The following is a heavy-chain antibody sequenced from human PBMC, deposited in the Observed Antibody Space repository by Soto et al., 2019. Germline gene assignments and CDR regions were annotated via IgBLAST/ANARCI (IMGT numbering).Heavy chain of an antibody. Sequence: GGSLRLSCAASGFTFSSYGMHWVRQAPGKGLEWISYINNRGSAIYYTDSVRGRFTISRDNTKNSFFLQMDSLRVEDTAVYYCASQLWSHDAFDVWGRGTMVTVSS. CDR2: INNRGSAI. CDR3: ASQLWSHDAFDV. J-gene: IGHJ3*01. CDR1: GFTFSSYG. D-gene: IGHD1-1*01. V-gene: IGHV3-48*04.